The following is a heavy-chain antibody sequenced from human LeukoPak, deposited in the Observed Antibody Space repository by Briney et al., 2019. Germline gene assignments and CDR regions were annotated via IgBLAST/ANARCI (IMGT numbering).Heavy chain of an antibody. J-gene: IGHJ4*02. V-gene: IGHV3-66*04. CDR2: IYRGGST. Sequence: GGSLRLSCAASGFTVSNNYMSWVRQAPGKGLDWVSIIYRGGSTYYADSVKGRFTISRDNAKNTLYLQVNSLRADDTAVYYCARHLGTYSDHWGQGTLVTVSS. CDR3: ARHLGTYSDH. CDR1: GFTVSNNY. D-gene: IGHD7-27*01.